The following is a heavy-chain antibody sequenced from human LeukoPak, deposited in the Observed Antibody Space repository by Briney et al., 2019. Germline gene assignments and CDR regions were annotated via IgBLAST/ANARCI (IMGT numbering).Heavy chain of an antibody. CDR1: GFTFGDYA. Sequence: GGSLRLSCTASGFTFGDYAMSWFRQAPGKGLEWVGFFRSTAYGGTTEYAAPVKGRFTISRDDSKSIAYLQMNSLKIEDTAVYYCTTDMQPEYQDIWGQGTMVTVSP. CDR3: TTDMQPEYQDI. V-gene: IGHV3-49*03. D-gene: IGHD2-2*01. CDR2: FRSTAYGGTT. J-gene: IGHJ3*02.